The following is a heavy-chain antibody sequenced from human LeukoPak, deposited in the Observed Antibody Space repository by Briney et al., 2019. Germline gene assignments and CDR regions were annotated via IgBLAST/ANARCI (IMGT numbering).Heavy chain of an antibody. CDR1: GFTVSSNY. D-gene: IGHD3-16*01. V-gene: IGHV3-53*01. J-gene: IGHJ4*02. CDR2: IYSGGST. Sequence: TGGSLRLSCAASGFTVSSNYMSWVRQAPGKGLEWVSVIYSGGSTYYADSVKGRFTISRDNSKNTLYPQMNSLRAEDTAVYYCARDSPNLGIDYWGQGTLVTVSS. CDR3: ARDSPNLGIDY.